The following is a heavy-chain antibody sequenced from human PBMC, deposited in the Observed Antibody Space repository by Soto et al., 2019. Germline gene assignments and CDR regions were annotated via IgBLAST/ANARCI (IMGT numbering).Heavy chain of an antibody. CDR3: ARFRFGVVIPFDY. J-gene: IGHJ4*02. Sequence: AGVQGPSKASAFPFTSYYIHWVRQAPGQGLEWMGIINPSGGSTSYAQKFQGRVTMTRDTSTSTVYMELSSLRSEDTAVYYCARFRFGVVIPFDYWGQGTLVTVSS. CDR2: INPSGGST. V-gene: IGHV1-46*01. CDR1: AFPFTSYY. D-gene: IGHD3-3*01.